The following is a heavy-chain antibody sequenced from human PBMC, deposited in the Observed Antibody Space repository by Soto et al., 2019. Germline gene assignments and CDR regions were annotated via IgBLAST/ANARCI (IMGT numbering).Heavy chain of an antibody. Sequence: LGESLKISCKGSGYSFTSYWIGWVRQMPGKGLEWMGIIYPGDSDTRYSPSFQGQVTISADKSISTAYLQWSSLRASDTAMYYCARLPQPGYYYMDVWGKGTTVTVSS. V-gene: IGHV5-51*01. CDR3: ARLPQPGYYYMDV. CDR1: GYSFTSYW. CDR2: IYPGDSDT. J-gene: IGHJ6*03.